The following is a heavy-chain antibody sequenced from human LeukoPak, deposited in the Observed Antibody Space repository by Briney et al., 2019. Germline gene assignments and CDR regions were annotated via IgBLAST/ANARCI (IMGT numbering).Heavy chain of an antibody. Sequence: SETLSLTCIVSGGSASISSFSWSWIRQPPGKGLEWIGYIYYSGSTNYNPSLKSRVAISVYTSKNQFSLKLSSVTAADTAVYYCARGVAVAGPDYWGQGTLVTVSS. CDR1: GGSASISSFS. V-gene: IGHV4-61*01. J-gene: IGHJ4*02. CDR3: ARGVAVAGPDY. D-gene: IGHD6-19*01. CDR2: IYYSGST.